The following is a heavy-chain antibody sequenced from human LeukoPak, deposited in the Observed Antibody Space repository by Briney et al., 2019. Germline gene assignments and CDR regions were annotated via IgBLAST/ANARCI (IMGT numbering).Heavy chain of an antibody. CDR2: ISAYNGNT. V-gene: IGHV1-18*01. D-gene: IGHD1-14*01. CDR1: GYTFTSYG. CDR3: ARITRGGYYAYFYMAV. Sequence: GASVKLSCKASGYTFTSYGISWVRQAPGQGLEWMGWISAYNGNTNYAQKLQGRVTMTTDTSTSTAYMELRSLRSDDTAVYYCARITRGGYYAYFYMAVWGKGTTVTVSS. J-gene: IGHJ6*03.